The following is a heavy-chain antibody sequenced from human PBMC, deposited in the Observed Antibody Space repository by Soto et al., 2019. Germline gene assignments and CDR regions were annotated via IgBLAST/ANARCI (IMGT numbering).Heavy chain of an antibody. Sequence: GGSLRLSCAASGFTFTRYSMSWVRQAPGKGLEWVATIKQDASEKYYVDSVKGRFTISRDNAKKSLYLQMTSLRAEDTSLYYCARGPHEMIVMLMSWFDPWGQGTLVTVSS. J-gene: IGHJ5*02. CDR3: ARGPHEMIVMLMSWFDP. D-gene: IGHD3-16*01. V-gene: IGHV3-7*01. CDR2: IKQDASEK. CDR1: GFTFTRYS.